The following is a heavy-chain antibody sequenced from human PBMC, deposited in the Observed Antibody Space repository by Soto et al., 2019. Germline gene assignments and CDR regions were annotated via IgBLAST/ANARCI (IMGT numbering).Heavy chain of an antibody. V-gene: IGHV3-23*01. CDR2: ISGSGDTT. CDR1: GFTFSNYA. J-gene: IGHJ4*02. Sequence: GGSLRLSCAASGFTFSNYAMTWVRQAPGKGLEWVSAISGSGDTTYNAGSVKGRFTISRDNSKNTLYLQVSSLRAEDTAVYYCAKDRLAGNFDYWGQGTQVTVSS. CDR3: AKDRLAGNFDY.